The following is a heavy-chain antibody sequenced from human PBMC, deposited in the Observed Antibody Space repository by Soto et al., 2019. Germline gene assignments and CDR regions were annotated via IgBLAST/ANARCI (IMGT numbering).Heavy chain of an antibody. V-gene: IGHV3-30-3*01. Sequence: PGGSLRLSCAASGFTFGSYAMHWVRQAPGKGLEWVAVISYDGSNKYYADSVKGRFTISRDNSKNTLYLQMNSLRAEDTAVYYCARDPYYYDSSGYYPPEGPSAFDIWGQGTMVTVSS. CDR1: GFTFGSYA. CDR3: ARDPYYYDSSGYYPPEGPSAFDI. CDR2: ISYDGSNK. D-gene: IGHD3-22*01. J-gene: IGHJ3*02.